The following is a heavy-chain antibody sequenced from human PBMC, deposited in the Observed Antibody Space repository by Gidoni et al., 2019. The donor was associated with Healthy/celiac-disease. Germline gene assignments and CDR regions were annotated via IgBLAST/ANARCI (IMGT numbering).Heavy chain of an antibody. CDR3: AKARITMVRGGIDP. CDR1: GFTLSSYA. Sequence: EVQLLESGGGLVQPGGSLSLSCAASGFTLSSYAMSWVRQAPGKGLEWVSAISGSGGSTYYADSVKGRFTISRDNSKNTLYLQMNSLRAEDTAVYYCAKARITMVRGGIDPWGQGTLVTVSS. D-gene: IGHD3-10*01. CDR2: ISGSGGST. J-gene: IGHJ5*02. V-gene: IGHV3-23*01.